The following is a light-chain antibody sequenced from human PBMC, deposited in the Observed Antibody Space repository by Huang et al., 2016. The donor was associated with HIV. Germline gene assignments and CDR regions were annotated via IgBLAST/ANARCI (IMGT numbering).Light chain of an antibody. CDR1: QSLLHTNGYNY. CDR2: LGA. CDR3: MEGLQTPPNT. Sequence: DIVMTQSPLSLPVTPGEPASISCRSSQSLLHTNGYNYLDWYLQKPGQSPQLLIYLGAQRATGVPDRFSGSGSGTDFTLKISRGEADDVGVYYCMEGLQTPPNTFGQGTKLEI. J-gene: IGKJ2*01. V-gene: IGKV2-28*01.